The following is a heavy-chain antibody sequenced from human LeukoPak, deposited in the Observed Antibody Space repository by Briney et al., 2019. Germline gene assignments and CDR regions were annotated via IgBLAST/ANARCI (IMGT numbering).Heavy chain of an antibody. CDR3: ARDENGDSDFDL. D-gene: IGHD5-12*01. J-gene: IGHJ2*01. Sequence: GGSLRLSCAASGFIFSNYDMNWVRQAPGKGLEWVSFISSGGSTIFYADSVKGRFTISRDDAKNSLYVQMNNLRVEDTAVYYCARDENGDSDFDLWGRGTLVTVS. CDR1: GFIFSNYD. CDR2: ISSGGSTI. V-gene: IGHV3-48*01.